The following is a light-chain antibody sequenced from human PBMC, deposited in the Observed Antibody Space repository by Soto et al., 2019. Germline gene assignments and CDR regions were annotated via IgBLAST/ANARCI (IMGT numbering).Light chain of an antibody. CDR2: KTS. CDR3: QHYNSYSLT. V-gene: IGKV1-5*03. CDR1: QSISSW. Sequence: DIQMTQSPSTLSASVGDRVTITCRASQSISSWLDWYKQKPGKAPKPLIYKTSSLEIGVPSRFSCSGFGTEFTLTIRILQPDDFATYYYQHYNSYSLTFGPGTRLEIK. J-gene: IGKJ5*01.